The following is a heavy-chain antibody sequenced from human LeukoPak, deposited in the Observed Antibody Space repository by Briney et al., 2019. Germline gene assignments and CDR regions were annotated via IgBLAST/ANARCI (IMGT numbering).Heavy chain of an antibody. J-gene: IGHJ4*02. CDR3: ARHQTNNYGSGSPFDD. CDR2: IYKTGTT. D-gene: IGHD3-10*01. V-gene: IGHV4-39*01. CDR1: GGSISSSTYY. Sequence: PSETLSLTCTVPGGSISSSTYYWAWIRQPPGKGLEWIGSIYKTGTTYYNPSLKSPVTISVDTSKNQFSLKVNSVTAADTAVYYCARHQTNNYGSGSPFDDWGRGTLVTVSS.